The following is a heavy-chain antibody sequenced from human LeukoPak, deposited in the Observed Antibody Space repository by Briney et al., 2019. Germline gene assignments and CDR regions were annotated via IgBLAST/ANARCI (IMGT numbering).Heavy chain of an antibody. CDR2: ISSSSSYI. CDR1: GFTFSSYS. J-gene: IGHJ4*02. CDR3: ARSTRTTVTAFSEFGY. V-gene: IGHV3-21*01. D-gene: IGHD4-17*01. Sequence: GGSLGLSCAASGFTFSSYSMNWVRQAPGKGLEWVSSISSSSSYIYYADSVKGRSTISRDNAKNSLYLQMNSLRAEDTAVYYCARSTRTTVTAFSEFGYWGQGTLVTVSS.